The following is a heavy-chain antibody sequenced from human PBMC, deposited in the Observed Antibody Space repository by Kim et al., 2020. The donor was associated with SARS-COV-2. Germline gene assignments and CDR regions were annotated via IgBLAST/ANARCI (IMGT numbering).Heavy chain of an antibody. CDR2: IYYSGST. CDR3: ARIIRRHGITMVRGVIANYYCDY. D-gene: IGHD3-10*01. Sequence: SETLSLTCTVSGGSISSYYWSWIRQPPGKGLEWIGYIYYSGSTNYNPSLKSRVTISVDTSKNQFSLKLSSVTAADTAVYYWARIIRRHGITMVRGVIANYYCDYWGQGTLVTVSS. J-gene: IGHJ4*02. V-gene: IGHV4-59*01. CDR1: GGSISSYY.